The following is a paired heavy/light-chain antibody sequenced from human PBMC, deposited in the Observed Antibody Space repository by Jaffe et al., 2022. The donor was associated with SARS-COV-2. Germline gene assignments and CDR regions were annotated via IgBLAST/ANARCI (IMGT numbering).Heavy chain of an antibody. V-gene: IGHV3-30*18. Sequence: QVQLVESGGGVVQPGKSLTLSCATSGFNFNNFAMHWIRQAPGKGLEWVAAISYDATSQQYADSVKGRFAISKDSSTNTVFLEMNSLSPEDTGVYFCAKPSLSLFQANWGQGTLVIVSS. CDR3: AKPSLSLFQAN. CDR2: ISYDATSQ. CDR1: GFNFNNFA. J-gene: IGHJ4*02.
Light chain of an antibody. CDR2: GAS. CDR3: QQYTNWPLM. V-gene: IGKV3-15*01. Sequence: ETVMTQSPAILSVSPGESATLSCRASQGVSTNLAWYQQKPGQAPRLLIYGASTRASGVPARFRGSGSETEFTLTISNLQSEDFAFYYCQQYTNWPLMFGQGTKVEMK. J-gene: IGKJ1*01. CDR1: QGVSTN.